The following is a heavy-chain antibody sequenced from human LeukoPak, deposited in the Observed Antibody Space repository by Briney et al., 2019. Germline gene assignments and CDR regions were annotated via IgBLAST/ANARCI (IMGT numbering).Heavy chain of an antibody. CDR2: IYYSGST. Sequence: SETLSLTCTVSGGSISSSSYSWGWIRQPPGKGLEWIGGIYYSGSTYYNPSLKSRVTISVDTSKNQFSLRLSSVTAADTAVYYCARRPYTSGWYYYFDYWGQGTLVTVSS. V-gene: IGHV4-39*01. CDR1: GGSISSSSYS. J-gene: IGHJ4*02. CDR3: ARRPYTSGWYYYFDY. D-gene: IGHD6-19*01.